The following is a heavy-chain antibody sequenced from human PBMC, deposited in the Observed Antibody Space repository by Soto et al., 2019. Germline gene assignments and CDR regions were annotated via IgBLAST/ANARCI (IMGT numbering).Heavy chain of an antibody. Sequence: SETLSLTCTVSSGSMSGYYWNWIRQPPGKGLEWIGYIYYSGSTNYNPSLKSRVTISVDTSKNQFSLKLSSVTAADTAVYYCARAGDYDLWSGYSNDAFDIWGQGTMVTVSS. CDR1: SGSMSGYY. J-gene: IGHJ3*02. CDR3: ARAGDYDLWSGYSNDAFDI. V-gene: IGHV4-59*01. CDR2: IYYSGST. D-gene: IGHD3-3*01.